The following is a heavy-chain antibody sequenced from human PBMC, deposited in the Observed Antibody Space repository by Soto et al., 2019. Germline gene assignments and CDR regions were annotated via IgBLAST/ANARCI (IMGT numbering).Heavy chain of an antibody. Sequence: SVPNCVTRTVDDGNFIGYGWSWISQQTGKGLEWIGEITHSGSTNYNPSLKSRVTISVDTSKNQFSLKLTSVTAADTAVYYCARGQRLYNWFDPWGQGTLVTVSS. CDR1: DGNFIGYG. CDR3: ARGQRLYNWFDP. J-gene: IGHJ5*02. CDR2: ITHSGST. V-gene: IGHV4-34*01.